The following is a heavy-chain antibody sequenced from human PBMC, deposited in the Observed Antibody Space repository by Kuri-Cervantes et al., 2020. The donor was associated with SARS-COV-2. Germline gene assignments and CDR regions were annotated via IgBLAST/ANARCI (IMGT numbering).Heavy chain of an antibody. CDR1: GYTFTGYF. J-gene: IGHJ4*03. D-gene: IGHD3/OR15-3a*01. V-gene: IGHV1-2*02. Sequence: ASVKVSCKASGYTFTGYFVHWVRQAPGQGLEWMGWSSPNSGGTNYAWKFQGRVTMSRDTSTSTASMELSRLTSDDTAIYYCARVDWATPRGPFGMWGQGALVTVSS. CDR3: ARVDWATPRGPFGM. CDR2: SSPNSGGT.